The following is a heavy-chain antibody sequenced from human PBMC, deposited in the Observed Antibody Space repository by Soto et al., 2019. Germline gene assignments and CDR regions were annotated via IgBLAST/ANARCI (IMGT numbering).Heavy chain of an antibody. V-gene: IGHV4-4*07. J-gene: IGHJ5*02. CDR1: GASISSYF. D-gene: IGHD6-19*01. CDR2: SSTRGTT. CDR3: AREAGPDRWCDP. Sequence: QVPLPASGPGLVAPSETLSLPCTVSGASISSYFWTWIRQPAGKGLDWIGRSSTRGTTNYNPSLKRRVTMSGDTAKNHFSRNLSSVTAADTAVDDWAREAGPDRWCDPRGQGTLVTVAA.